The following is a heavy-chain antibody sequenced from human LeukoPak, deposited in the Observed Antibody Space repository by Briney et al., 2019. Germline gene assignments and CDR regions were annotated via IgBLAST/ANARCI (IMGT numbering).Heavy chain of an antibody. CDR2: IYYSGST. Sequence: SETLSLTCTVSGASISSSSYYWGWIRQPPGKGLEWIGNIYYSGSTYYNPSLKNRVTISLDPSNNQFSLKLSSVTAADTAVYYCARGSGYYGEDFEYWGQGTLVTVAS. CDR3: ARGSGYYGEDFEY. D-gene: IGHD3-22*01. CDR1: GASISSSSYY. J-gene: IGHJ4*02. V-gene: IGHV4-39*07.